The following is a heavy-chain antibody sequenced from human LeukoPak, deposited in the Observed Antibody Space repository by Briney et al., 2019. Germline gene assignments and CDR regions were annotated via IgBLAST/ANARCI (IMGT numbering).Heavy chain of an antibody. CDR3: ARGVYSSSTIIFDY. D-gene: IGHD6-6*01. Sequence: SETLSLTCTVSGDSISSGSYYWSWIRQPAGKGLEWIGRIYTSGGTNYNPSLKSRVTISVDTSKNQFSLKLSSVTAADTAVYYCARGVYSSSTIIFDYWGQGTLVTVSS. CDR1: GDSISSGSYY. CDR2: IYTSGGT. V-gene: IGHV4-61*02. J-gene: IGHJ4*02.